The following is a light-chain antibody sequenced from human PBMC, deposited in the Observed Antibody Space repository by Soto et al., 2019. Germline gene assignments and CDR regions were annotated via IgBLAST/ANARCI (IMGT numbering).Light chain of an antibody. V-gene: IGKV1-39*01. Sequence: DIQMTQSPSSLSASVVDRVTITFRASQSISSYLNWYQQTKGKAPKILIYAASSLQSGVPSRFSGSGSGTDFTLTISSLQPEDFQTYYCQQSYSTSITFGQGTRLEIK. J-gene: IGKJ5*01. CDR3: QQSYSTSIT. CDR1: QSISSY. CDR2: AAS.